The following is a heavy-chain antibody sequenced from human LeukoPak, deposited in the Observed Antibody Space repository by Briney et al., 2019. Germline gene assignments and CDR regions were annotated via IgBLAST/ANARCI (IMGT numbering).Heavy chain of an antibody. CDR1: GCSISSGGYS. CDR3: ARVPDYYGSGSYYRGLDY. CDR2: VFYSGSA. D-gene: IGHD3-10*01. J-gene: IGHJ4*02. Sequence: SQTLSLTCTVSGCSISSGGYSWSWIRQHPGKGLEWIRYVFYSGSAYYNPSLKSRFTISVDTSKNQFSLKLSSVTAADTAVYYCARVPDYYGSGSYYRGLDYWGQGTLATVSS. V-gene: IGHV4-31*03.